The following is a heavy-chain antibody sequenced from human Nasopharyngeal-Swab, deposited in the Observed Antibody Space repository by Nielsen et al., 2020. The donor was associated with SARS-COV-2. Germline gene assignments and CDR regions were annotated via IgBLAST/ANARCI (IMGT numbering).Heavy chain of an antibody. CDR1: GVSISSDSYY. J-gene: IGHJ4*02. V-gene: IGHV4-39*07. CDR3: VSERFVDWLPFDT. CDR2: VYYSGTT. D-gene: IGHD3/OR15-3a*01. Sequence: SETLSLTCTVSGVSISSDSYYWGWVRQPPGKGLEWIGSVYYSGTTHYNPSLKSRVTVSVGTSKNQFSLKLNSVGAADTAVYYCVSERFVDWLPFDTWGQGTLVTVSS.